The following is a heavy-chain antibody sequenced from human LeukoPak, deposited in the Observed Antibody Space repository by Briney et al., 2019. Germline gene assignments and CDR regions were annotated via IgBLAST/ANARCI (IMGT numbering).Heavy chain of an antibody. D-gene: IGHD5/OR15-5a*01. CDR2: IYYSGST. CDR1: GGSISSSSYS. CDR3: ARGVLREAWSDY. V-gene: IGHV4-39*01. Sequence: PSETLSLTCTVSGGSISSSSYSWGWIRQPPGKGLEWIGSIYYSGSTYYNPSLKSRVTISVDTSKNQFSLKLSSVTAADTAVYYCARGVLREAWSDYWGQGTLVTVSS. J-gene: IGHJ4*02.